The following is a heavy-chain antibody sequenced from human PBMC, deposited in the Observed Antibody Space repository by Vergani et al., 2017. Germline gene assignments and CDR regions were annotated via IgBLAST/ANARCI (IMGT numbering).Heavy chain of an antibody. CDR3: ARASLRALVGYYYYMDV. CDR1: GDSITNGGFP. Sequence: QLQLQESGSGLVKPSQTLSLTCAVSGDSITNGGFPWNWIRQPPGKGPEWIWYIFPSGNSDYNPSLKNRVSISLDKSKNQFSLWVNSVTAAATAVYFCARASLRALVGYYYYMDVWGKGKTVGVSS. J-gene: IGHJ6*03. CDR2: IFPSGNS. D-gene: IGHD3-16*02. V-gene: IGHV4-30-2*01.